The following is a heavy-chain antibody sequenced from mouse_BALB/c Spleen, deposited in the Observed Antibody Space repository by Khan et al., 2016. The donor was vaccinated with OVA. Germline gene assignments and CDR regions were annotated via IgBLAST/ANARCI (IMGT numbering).Heavy chain of an antibody. Sequence: EVQLQQSGPELVKPGASVKISCKASGYSFTGYFMNWVMQSPGKSLEWIGRINPHSGETFYNQKFRDKATLTVDESSSTAYMELRSLASEDSAVYYCARTYGRDFDYWGQGTMLTVSS. CDR1: GYSFTGYF. J-gene: IGHJ2*01. D-gene: IGHD1-1*01. V-gene: IGHV1-20*02. CDR2: INPHSGET. CDR3: ARTYGRDFDY.